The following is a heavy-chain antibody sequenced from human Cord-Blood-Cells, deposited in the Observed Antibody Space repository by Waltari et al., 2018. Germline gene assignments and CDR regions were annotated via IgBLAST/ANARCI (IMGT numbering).Heavy chain of an antibody. CDR1: GYTFTSYD. J-gene: IGHJ3*02. D-gene: IGHD2-2*01. V-gene: IGHV1-8*01. CDR2: MNPHSGNT. CDR3: ARAYCSSTSCYDGAFDI. Sequence: QVQLVQSGAEVKKPGASVKVSCKASGYTFTSYDINWVRQATGQGLEWMGWMNPHSGNTGYAQKFQGRVTMTRNTSISTAYMELSSLRSEDTAVYYCARAYCSSTSCYDGAFDIWGQGTMVTVSS.